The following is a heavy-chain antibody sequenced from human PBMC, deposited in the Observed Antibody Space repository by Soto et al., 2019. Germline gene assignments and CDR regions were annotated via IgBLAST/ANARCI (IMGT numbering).Heavy chain of an antibody. J-gene: IGHJ5*02. V-gene: IGHV4-39*01. D-gene: IGHD3-9*01. CDR3: ASRRRYYDILTGYYKSWFDP. CDR1: GGSISSSSYY. Sequence: QLQLQESGPGLVKPSETLSLTCTVSGGSISSSSYYWGWIRQPPGKGLEWIGSIYYSGSTYYNPSLKSRFTICVDTSKNQFSLKLSSVTAADTAVYYCASRRRYYDILTGYYKSWFDPWGQGTLVTVSS. CDR2: IYYSGST.